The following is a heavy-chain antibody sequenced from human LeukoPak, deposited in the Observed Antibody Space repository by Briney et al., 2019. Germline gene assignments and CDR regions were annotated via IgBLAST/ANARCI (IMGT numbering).Heavy chain of an antibody. CDR3: ANGATSYSTCPLHIGDY. D-gene: IGHD4/OR15-4a*01. J-gene: IGHJ4*02. V-gene: IGHV3-30*02. CDR2: IRYDGSNE. CDR1: GLSFNNFG. Sequence: GGSLRLSCTASGLSFNNFGMHWVRQPPGKGLEWVAFIRYDGSNEYYADSVKGRFTISRDTSMNTLYLQMTGLRPEDTAFYYCANGATSYSTCPLHIGDYWGQGTLVTVSS.